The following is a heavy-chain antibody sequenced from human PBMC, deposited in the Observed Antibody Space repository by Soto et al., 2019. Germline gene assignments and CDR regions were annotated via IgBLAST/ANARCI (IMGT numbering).Heavy chain of an antibody. CDR2: INHSGST. D-gene: IGHD6-6*01. Sequence: SETLSLTCAVYGGSFSGYYWSWIRQPPGKGLEWIGEINHSGSTNYNPSLKSRVTISVDTSKNQFSLKLSSVTAADTAVYYCARGLYSSSSGYFDYWGQGTLVTVSS. V-gene: IGHV4-34*01. CDR1: GGSFSGYY. CDR3: ARGLYSSSSGYFDY. J-gene: IGHJ4*02.